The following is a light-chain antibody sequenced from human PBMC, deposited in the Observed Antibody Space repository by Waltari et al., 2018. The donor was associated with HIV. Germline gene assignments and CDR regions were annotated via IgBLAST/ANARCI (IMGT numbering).Light chain of an antibody. J-gene: IGKJ1*01. CDR3: QQYNNWWT. CDR2: AAS. CDR1: QSVSSD. V-gene: IGKV3-15*01. Sequence: EIVMTQSPATLSVSLGERATLSCRASQSVSSDLAWYQQKPGQAPRLLIYAASTRATGIPARFSGSGSGTEFTLTISSLQSEDFALFYCQQYNNWWTFGQGTKVEIK.